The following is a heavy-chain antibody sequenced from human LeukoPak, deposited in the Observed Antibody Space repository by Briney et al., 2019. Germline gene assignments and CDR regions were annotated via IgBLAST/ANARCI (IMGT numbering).Heavy chain of an antibody. CDR2: MNPNSGNT. Sequence: GASVKVSCKASGYTFTSYDINWVRQATGQGLEWMGWMNPNSGNTGYAQKFQGRVTMTRNTSICTAYMELSSLRSEDTAVYYCARGLSDYYDSSGYYGYWGQGTLVTVSS. J-gene: IGHJ4*02. D-gene: IGHD3-22*01. CDR1: GYTFTSYD. V-gene: IGHV1-8*01. CDR3: ARGLSDYYDSSGYYGY.